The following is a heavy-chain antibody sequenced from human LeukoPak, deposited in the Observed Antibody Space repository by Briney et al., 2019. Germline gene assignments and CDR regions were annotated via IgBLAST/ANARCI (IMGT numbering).Heavy chain of an antibody. J-gene: IGHJ5*02. V-gene: IGHV4-30-4*01. CDR3: AREYYKWRNWFDP. D-gene: IGHD3-10*01. Sequence: SETLSHTCTVSGGSISSGDYYWSWIRQPPGKGLEWIGYIYYSGSTYYNPSLKSRVTISVDTSKNQFSLKLSSVTAADTAVYYCAREYYKWRNWFDPWGQGTLVTVSS. CDR1: GGSISSGDYY. CDR2: IYYSGST.